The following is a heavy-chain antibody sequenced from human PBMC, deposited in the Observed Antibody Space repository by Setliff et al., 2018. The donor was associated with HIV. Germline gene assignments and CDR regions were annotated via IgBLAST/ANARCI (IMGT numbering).Heavy chain of an antibody. J-gene: IGHJ3*01. CDR1: GFTFNYHA. D-gene: IGHD2-8*02. CDR3: ARAKECSVPGGCWHEAFDV. Sequence: GGSLRLSCAASGFTFNYHAMTWVRQAPGKGLEWVSGISGSGDSTFYAHSVKGRFTISRDNSRDTPYLEMNNLRAEDTALYYCARAKECSVPGGCWHEAFDVWGHGTTVTVSS. V-gene: IGHV3-23*01. CDR2: ISGSGDST.